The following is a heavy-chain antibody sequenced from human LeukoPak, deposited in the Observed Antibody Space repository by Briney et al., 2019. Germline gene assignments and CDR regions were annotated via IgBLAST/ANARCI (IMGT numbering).Heavy chain of an antibody. Sequence: GGSLRLSCAASGFTFTEYAMTWVRQAPGKGLGWVSAISGSGASTYYADSVRGRFTISRDNSKNTLFLQMNSLRAADTAVYFCAKGPMLRFLPAHFYYMDVWGKGTTVTVSS. V-gene: IGHV3-23*01. CDR3: AKGPMLRFLPAHFYYMDV. J-gene: IGHJ6*03. D-gene: IGHD3-3*01. CDR2: ISGSGAST. CDR1: GFTFTEYA.